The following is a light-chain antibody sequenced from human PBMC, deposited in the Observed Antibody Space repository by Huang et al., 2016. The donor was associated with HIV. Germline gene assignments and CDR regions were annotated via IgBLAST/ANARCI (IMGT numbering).Light chain of an antibody. CDR3: QQYYSTPLT. V-gene: IGKV4-1*01. J-gene: IGKJ4*01. CDR2: WAT. Sequence: DIVMTQSPDSLAVSLGERVTINCRSSQSVLYSSNNKNYLAWYKQKPGQPPKLLIYWATTRESGVPDRFSGSGSGTDFTLTISSLQAEDVAVYYCQQYYSTPLTFGGGTKVEIK. CDR1: QSVLYSSNNKNY.